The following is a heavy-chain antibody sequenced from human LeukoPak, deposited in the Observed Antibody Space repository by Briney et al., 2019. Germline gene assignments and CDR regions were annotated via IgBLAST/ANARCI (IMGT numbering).Heavy chain of an antibody. J-gene: IGHJ4*02. CDR1: GFTFSSYA. V-gene: IGHV3-23*01. CDR2: ISGSGGST. Sequence: GGSLRLSCAASGFTFSSYAMSWVRQAPGKGLEWVSAISGSGGSTYYADSVKGRFTISRDNSKNTLYLQMNSLRAEDTAVYYCAKVRNGYCSSTSCPFDYWGQGTLVTVSP. D-gene: IGHD2-2*01. CDR3: AKVRNGYCSSTSCPFDY.